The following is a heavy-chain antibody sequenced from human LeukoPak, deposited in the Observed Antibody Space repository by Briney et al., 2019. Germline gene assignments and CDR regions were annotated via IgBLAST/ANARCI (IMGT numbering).Heavy chain of an antibody. CDR1: GGSFSGYY. D-gene: IGHD6-19*01. CDR2: IYYSGST. V-gene: IGHV4-34*01. Sequence: KPSETLSLTCAVYGGSFSGYYWSWIRQPPGKGLEWIGSIYYSGSTYYNPSLKSRVTISVDTSKNQFSLKLSSVTAADTAVYYCARAVAGIGTVFDPWGQGTLVTVSS. CDR3: ARAVAGIGTVFDP. J-gene: IGHJ5*02.